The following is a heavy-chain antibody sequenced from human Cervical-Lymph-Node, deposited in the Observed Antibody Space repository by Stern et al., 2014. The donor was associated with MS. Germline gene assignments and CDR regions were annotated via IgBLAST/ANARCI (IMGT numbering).Heavy chain of an antibody. CDR1: GFGFSSYA. V-gene: IGHV3-30*01. Sequence: VQLVESGGGVVQPGRSLRLSCAASGFGFSSYAMHWVRQAPGKGLEWVAVISYDGSKEYYADSVKGRFTISRDNSKNTMYLQMNSLRVEDTAVYFCARGLQEGGTYFQHWGQGTLVTVSS. D-gene: IGHD1-1*01. J-gene: IGHJ1*01. CDR2: ISYDGSKE. CDR3: ARGLQEGGTYFQH.